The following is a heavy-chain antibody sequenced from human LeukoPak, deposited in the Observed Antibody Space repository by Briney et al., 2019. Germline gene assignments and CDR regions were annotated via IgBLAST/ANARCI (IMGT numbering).Heavy chain of an antibody. Sequence: RAGGSLRLSCVVSGFTFNRCWMNWVCQAPGKGLEWVAHINPDGRDTYYVDSVKGRFTISRDNAQNSMYLQMNSLRVEDTAVYYCTSWGDTTAEYFQRWGQGTLVTVSS. CDR2: INPDGRDT. CDR3: TSWGDTTAEYFQR. CDR1: GFTFNRCW. V-gene: IGHV3-7*01. D-gene: IGHD2-21*02. J-gene: IGHJ1*01.